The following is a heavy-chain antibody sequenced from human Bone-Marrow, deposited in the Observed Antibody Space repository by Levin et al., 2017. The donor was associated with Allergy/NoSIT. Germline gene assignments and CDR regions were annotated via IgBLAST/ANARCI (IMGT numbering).Heavy chain of an antibody. Sequence: PSETLSLTCTVSGGSISSYYWSWIRQPPGKGLEWIGYIYYSGSTNYNPSLKSRVTISVDTSKNQFSLKLSSVTAADTAVYYCARDNRVVVPAAIPYYYMDVWGKGTTVTVSS. CDR3: ARDNRVVVPAAIPYYYMDV. J-gene: IGHJ6*03. V-gene: IGHV4-59*01. CDR2: IYYSGST. CDR1: GGSISSYY. D-gene: IGHD2-2*01.